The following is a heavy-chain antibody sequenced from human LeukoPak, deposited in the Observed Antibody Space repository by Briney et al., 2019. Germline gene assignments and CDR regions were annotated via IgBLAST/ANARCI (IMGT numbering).Heavy chain of an antibody. CDR2: ISGSGGST. J-gene: IGHJ4*02. V-gene: IGHV3-23*01. Sequence: GGSLRLSCAASGFTFSSYGMSWVRQAPGKGLGWVSAISGSGGSTYYADSVKGRFTISRDNAKNSLYLQMNSLRAEDTAVYYCAREDSSGYYQGDYWGQGTLVTVSS. CDR1: GFTFSSYG. CDR3: AREDSSGYYQGDY. D-gene: IGHD3-22*01.